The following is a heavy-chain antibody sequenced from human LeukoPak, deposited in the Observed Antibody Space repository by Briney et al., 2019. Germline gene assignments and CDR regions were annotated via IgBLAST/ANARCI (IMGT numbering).Heavy chain of an antibody. Sequence: TLSLTCTVSGGSISSGSYYWSWIRQPAGKGLEWIGRIYTSGSTNYNPSLKSRVTISVDTSKNQFSLKLSSVTAADTAVYYRARRSLAVADDYWGQGTLVTVSS. CDR1: GGSISSGSYY. V-gene: IGHV4-61*02. CDR3: ARRSLAVADDY. D-gene: IGHD6-19*01. J-gene: IGHJ4*02. CDR2: IYTSGST.